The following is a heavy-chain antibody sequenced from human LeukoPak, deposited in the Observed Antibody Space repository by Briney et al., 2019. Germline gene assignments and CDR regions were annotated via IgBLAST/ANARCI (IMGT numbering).Heavy chain of an antibody. CDR1: GYTFTSYG. Sequence: WASVKVSCKASGYTFTSYGISWVRRAPGQGLEWMGWISAYNGNTNYAQKLQGRVTMTTDTSTSTAYMELRSLRSDDTAVYYCARVGYSGCEPDYYYGMDVWGQGTTVTVSS. CDR3: ARVGYSGCEPDYYYGMDV. CDR2: ISAYNGNT. D-gene: IGHD5-12*01. V-gene: IGHV1-18*01. J-gene: IGHJ6*02.